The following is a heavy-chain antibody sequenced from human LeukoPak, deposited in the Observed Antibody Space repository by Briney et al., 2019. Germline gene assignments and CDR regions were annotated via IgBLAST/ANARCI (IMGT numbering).Heavy chain of an antibody. CDR3: ARGKLSMVRGVKAMDWFDP. J-gene: IGHJ5*02. CDR1: GGSISSSSYY. CDR2: IYYSGST. Sequence: MASETLSLTCTVSGGSISSSSYYWGWIRQPPGKGLEWIGSIYYSGSTYYNPSLKSRVTISVDTSKNQFSLKLSSVTAADTAVYYCARGKLSMVRGVKAMDWFDPWGQGTLVTVSS. D-gene: IGHD3-10*01. V-gene: IGHV4-39*01.